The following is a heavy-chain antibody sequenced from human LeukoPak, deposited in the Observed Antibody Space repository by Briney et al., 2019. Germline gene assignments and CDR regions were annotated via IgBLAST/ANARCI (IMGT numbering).Heavy chain of an antibody. CDR1: GFPFNIYG. CDR2: ISGGGDGT. J-gene: IGHJ4*02. Sequence: PGGSPRLSCVASGFPFNIYGMSWVRQAPGKGLEWVSAISGGGDGTYYVDSVKGRFTISRDNSKSTLYLQMNSLRADDTAVYHCAKEGRSSSRGGADYWGQGTLVTVSS. V-gene: IGHV3-23*01. CDR3: AKEGRSSSRGGADY. D-gene: IGHD6-6*01.